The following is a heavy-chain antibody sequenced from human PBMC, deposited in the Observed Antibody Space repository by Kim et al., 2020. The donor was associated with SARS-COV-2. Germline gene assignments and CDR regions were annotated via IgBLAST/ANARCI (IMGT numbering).Heavy chain of an antibody. CDR1: RFSFSNHA. CDR2: ISGSGSNT. V-gene: IGHV3-23*01. Sequence: GGSLRLSCVASRFSFSNHAMSWVRQAPGRGLEWVTSISGSGSNTTYADSVRGRFSVSRDNSKNTLFLQLNSLRVEDTAIYYCAKRKIAARRGRMGSVYYGMDVWGQGTTVTVSS. CDR3: AKRKIAARRGRMGSVYYGMDV. D-gene: IGHD6-6*01. J-gene: IGHJ6*02.